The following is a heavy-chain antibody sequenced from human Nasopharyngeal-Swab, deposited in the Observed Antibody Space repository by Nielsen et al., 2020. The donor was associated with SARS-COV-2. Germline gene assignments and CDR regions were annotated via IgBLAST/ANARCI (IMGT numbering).Heavy chain of an antibody. CDR2: IGDKEHNYAT. J-gene: IGHJ4*02. CDR3: TTDFYFDY. Sequence: GESLKISCAASGFIFSASAIRWVRQASGKGLEWVGRIGDKEHNYATTYGASVQGRFTISRDDSKNTAFLQMDGLKTEDTALYYCTTDFYFDYWGQGTLVTVSS. CDR1: GFIFSASA. V-gene: IGHV3-73*01.